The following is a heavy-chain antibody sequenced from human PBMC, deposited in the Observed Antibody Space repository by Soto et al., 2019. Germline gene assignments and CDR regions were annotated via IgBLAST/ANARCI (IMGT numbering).Heavy chain of an antibody. CDR1: GDSISSLDYY. CDR2: IYSGGAT. V-gene: IGHV4-30-4*01. J-gene: IGHJ4*02. CDR3: ARGADRSHWYYFDN. D-gene: IGHD6-13*01. Sequence: QVWLQESGPGVVKPSQTLSLTCTVSGDSISSLDYYWSWVRQTPGKGLEWIGYIYSGGATYYTPSLKSRLTMSMDKSKNRFSLRLASVTAADTGVYFCARGADRSHWYYFDNWGQGALLAVSS.